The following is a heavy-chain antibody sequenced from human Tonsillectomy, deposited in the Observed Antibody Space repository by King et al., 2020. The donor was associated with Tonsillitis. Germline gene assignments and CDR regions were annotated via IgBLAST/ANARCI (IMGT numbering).Heavy chain of an antibody. D-gene: IGHD3-22*01. CDR3: AKVPQYYYDSRGFPYYFDC. V-gene: IGHV3-23*04. CDR1: GFTFSSYA. Sequence: VQLVESGGGSVQPGGSLRLSCAASGFTFSSYAMTWVRQAAGKGLEWVSAISGSGGSTYYADSVKGRFTISRDNSKNTVYLHMNSLRAEDTAVYYCAKVPQYYYDSRGFPYYFDCWGQGALVTVSS. J-gene: IGHJ4*02. CDR2: ISGSGGST.